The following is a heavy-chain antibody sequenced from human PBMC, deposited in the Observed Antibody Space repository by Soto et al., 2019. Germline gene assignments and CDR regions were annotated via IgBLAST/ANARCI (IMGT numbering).Heavy chain of an antibody. D-gene: IGHD1-20*01. CDR1: GFTFNNYA. J-gene: IGHJ4*02. CDR3: AKENSRITGTATDY. CDR2: IGGGGGST. Sequence: GGSLRLSCVASGFTFNNYAMSWVRQAPGKGLEWVSTIGGGGGSTYYADSVKGRFTISRDNSKDTLYVQMNSLRAEDTALYYCAKENSRITGTATDYWGQGTLVTVSS. V-gene: IGHV3-23*01.